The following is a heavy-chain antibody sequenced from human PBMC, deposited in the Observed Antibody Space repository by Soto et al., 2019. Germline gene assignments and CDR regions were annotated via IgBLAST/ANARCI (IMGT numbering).Heavy chain of an antibody. D-gene: IGHD4-17*01. J-gene: IGHJ5*02. CDR1: GFTFTAYH. V-gene: IGHV1-2*04. Sequence: ASVKVSCKASGFTFTAYHMHWVRQVPGQGLEWMGWIDLNNGDTHYEQRFQGWVTMTRDTSISTTYMEGGNLKSDDTAVYFCARQHGDYYRWFDPWGQGTLVTVSS. CDR2: IDLNNGDT. CDR3: ARQHGDYYRWFDP.